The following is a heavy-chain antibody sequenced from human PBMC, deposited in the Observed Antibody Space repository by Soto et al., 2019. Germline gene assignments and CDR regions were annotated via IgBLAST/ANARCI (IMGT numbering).Heavy chain of an antibody. J-gene: IGHJ6*02. CDR2: INTGSGRT. V-gene: IGHV1-3*05. D-gene: IGHD2-21*02. CDR3: ARDGGDCSYRLTYYCYMGLDV. CDR1: GYDFSSYA. Sequence: QVQLVQSGAEEKQPGASVRVSCKTSGYDFSSYAMHWVRQAPGQRLEWMGWINTGSGRTEYSQNIQDRISIIRDTAASTVYMDRSSLKSEGTSVYFCARDGGDCSYRLTYYCYMGLDVWGQGTTVTVSS.